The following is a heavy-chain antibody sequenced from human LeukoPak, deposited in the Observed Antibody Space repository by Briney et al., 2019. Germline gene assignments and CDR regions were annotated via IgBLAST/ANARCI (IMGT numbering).Heavy chain of an antibody. CDR2: IYSGGTT. CDR3: ARGRPHHVYHRPFLDI. Sequence: SGGSLRLSCAPSGFTVSSNYMSCVCEAPRKGLEWGSIIYSGGTTHYADSLKDSDTISRDNPKTTLSLQMNCLRAEHTPVFFCARGRPHHVYHRPFLDIWGQGTMVTVS. J-gene: IGHJ3*02. CDR1: GFTVSSNY. D-gene: IGHD3-16*01. V-gene: IGHV3-66*01.